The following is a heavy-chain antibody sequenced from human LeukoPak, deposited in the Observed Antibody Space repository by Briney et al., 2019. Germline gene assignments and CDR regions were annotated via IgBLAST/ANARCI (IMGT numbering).Heavy chain of an antibody. V-gene: IGHV4-59*08. CDR3: ARGYSSSWYYFDY. CDR1: GGSISNYY. Sequence: SETLSLTCTVSGGSISNYYWSWIRQPPGKGLEWIGYIHYSGSTNYNPSLKSRAPISVDTSKSQFSLKLSSVTAADTDVYYCARGYSSSWYYFDYWGQGTLVTVSS. D-gene: IGHD6-13*01. CDR2: IHYSGST. J-gene: IGHJ4*02.